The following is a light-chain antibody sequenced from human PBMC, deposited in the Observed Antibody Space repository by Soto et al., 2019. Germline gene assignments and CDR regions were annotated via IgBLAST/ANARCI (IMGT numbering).Light chain of an antibody. CDR3: EQYISYPWT. Sequence: ASVGGVDPGSRRASQSINNWLAWYQQKPGKAPKFLIYDASNLESGVPSRFSGSESETEFTLTISSLQTYEFAPYNCEQYISYPWTFGQGTKVDIK. CDR2: DAS. V-gene: IGKV1-5*01. J-gene: IGKJ1*01. CDR1: QSINNW.